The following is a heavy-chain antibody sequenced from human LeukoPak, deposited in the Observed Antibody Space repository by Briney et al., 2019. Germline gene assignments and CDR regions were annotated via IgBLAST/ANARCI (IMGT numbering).Heavy chain of an antibody. CDR2: ISSSNTI. D-gene: IGHD5-12*01. V-gene: IGHV3-48*02. J-gene: IGHJ4*02. CDR3: ARGLRGYYFDY. CDR1: GFTFSSYS. Sequence: GGSLRLSCAASGFTFSSYSMTWVRQAPGKGLEWLSYISSSNTIYCADSLKGRFTISRDNAKNSLNLQMYSLRDEDTAVYYCARGLRGYYFDYWGQGTLVTVSS.